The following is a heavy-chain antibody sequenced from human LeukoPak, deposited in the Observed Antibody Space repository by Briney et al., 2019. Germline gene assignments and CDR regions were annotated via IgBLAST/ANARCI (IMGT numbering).Heavy chain of an antibody. D-gene: IGHD3-22*01. J-gene: IGHJ5*02. V-gene: IGHV4-30-2*01. CDR1: GGSISSGGYS. CDR3: ARTYDSSGYYPNWFDP. CDR2: IYHSGST. Sequence: PSETLSLTCAVFGGSISSGGYSWSWIRQPPGKGLEWIGYIYHSGSTYYNPSLKSRVTISVDRSKNQFSLKLSSVTAADTAVYYCARTYDSSGYYPNWFDPWGQGTLVTVSS.